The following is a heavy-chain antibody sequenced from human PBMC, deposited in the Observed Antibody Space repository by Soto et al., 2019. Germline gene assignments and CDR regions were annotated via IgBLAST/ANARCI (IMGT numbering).Heavy chain of an antibody. Sequence: QVQLVQSGAEVKKPGSSVKVSCKASGGTFSSYTISWVRQAPGQGLEWMGRIIPILGIANYAQKFQGRVTITADKSTSTAYMELSSLRSEDTAVYYCARRGYGSGSPAPDAAVWGQGTLVTVSS. J-gene: IGHJ4*02. CDR3: ARRGYGSGSPAPDAAV. CDR1: GGTFSSYT. D-gene: IGHD3-10*01. CDR2: IIPILGIA. V-gene: IGHV1-69*02.